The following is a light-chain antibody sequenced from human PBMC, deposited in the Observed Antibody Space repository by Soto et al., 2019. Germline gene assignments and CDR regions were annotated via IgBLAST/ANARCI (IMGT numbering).Light chain of an antibody. J-gene: IGLJ3*02. CDR3: GTWDSSLSEGV. CDR2: ENR. V-gene: IGLV1-51*02. Sequence: QSVLTQPPSVSGAPGQKVTISCSGSNSNIGNNYVSWYQQLPGTAPKLLIYENRKRPSGIPDRFSGSKSGTSATLDITGLQTGDEADYHCGTWDSSLSEGVFGGGTKLTVL. CDR1: NSNIGNNY.